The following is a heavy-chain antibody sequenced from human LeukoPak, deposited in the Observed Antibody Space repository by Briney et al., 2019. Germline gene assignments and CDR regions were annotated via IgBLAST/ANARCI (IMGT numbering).Heavy chain of an antibody. CDR1: GFTFSGYW. D-gene: IGHD3-10*01. J-gene: IGHJ5*02. V-gene: IGHV3-7*01. CDR3: ATCLWFRELCGES. Sequence: PGGSLRLSCAGSGFTFSGYWMTWVRQAPGKGLEWVANINQDGSEKYYVDSLKGRFTISRDNAKNSLFLQMNSLRAEDTAVYYCATCLWFRELCGESWGQGILVSVSS. CDR2: INQDGSEK.